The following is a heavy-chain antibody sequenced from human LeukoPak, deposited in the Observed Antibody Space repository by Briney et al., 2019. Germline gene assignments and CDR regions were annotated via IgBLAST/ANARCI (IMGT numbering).Heavy chain of an antibody. CDR1: GFTFSSYW. Sequence: GGSLRLSCAASGFTFSSYWMSWVRQAPGKGLVWVSRINSDGSSTSYADSVKGRFTISRDNAKNTLYLQMNSLRAEDTAVYYCAREKGYSYGYHYYYYMDVWGKGTTVTVSS. V-gene: IGHV3-74*01. J-gene: IGHJ6*03. CDR3: AREKGYSYGYHYYYYMDV. CDR2: INSDGSST. D-gene: IGHD5-18*01.